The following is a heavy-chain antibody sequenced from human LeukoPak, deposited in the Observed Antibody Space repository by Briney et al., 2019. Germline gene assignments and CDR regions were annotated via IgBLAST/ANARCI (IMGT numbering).Heavy chain of an antibody. V-gene: IGHV4-31*03. CDR1: GGSISSGGYY. CDR2: IYYSGST. Sequence: SETLSLTCTVSGGSISSGGYYWSWIRQHPGKGLEWIGYIYYSGSTYYNPSLKSRVTISVDTSKNQFSLKLSSVTAADTAVYYCAGVSRIVATIYFDYWGQGTLVTVSS. CDR3: AGVSRIVATIYFDY. D-gene: IGHD5-12*01. J-gene: IGHJ4*02.